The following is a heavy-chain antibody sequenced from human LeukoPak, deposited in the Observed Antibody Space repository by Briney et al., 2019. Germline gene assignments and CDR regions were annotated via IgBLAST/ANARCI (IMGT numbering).Heavy chain of an antibody. D-gene: IGHD3-10*01. V-gene: IGHV3-7*01. CDR3: AKARPGDTFDY. Sequence: GGSLRLSCAASGFTFSIYWMSWVSQAPGKGRGWVASIKKDGSEKYYVDSVKGRFTISRDNAQNSLYLQMNSLRVEDTALYYCAKARPGDTFDYWGQGTLVTVSS. CDR1: GFTFSIYW. J-gene: IGHJ4*02. CDR2: IKKDGSEK.